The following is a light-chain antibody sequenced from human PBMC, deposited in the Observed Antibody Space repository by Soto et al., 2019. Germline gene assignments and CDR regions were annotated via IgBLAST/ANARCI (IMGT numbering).Light chain of an antibody. Sequence: DIVMTQSPDSLAVSLGERATINCKSSQSVLYSSNNKNYLAWYQQKPGQPPKLLIYWASTRESGVPDRFSGSGSGTDFTLTISSLQAEDVAVYYCQQWDTFGPGTKVDIK. CDR1: QSVLYSSNNKNY. J-gene: IGKJ3*01. CDR3: QQWDT. V-gene: IGKV4-1*01. CDR2: WAS.